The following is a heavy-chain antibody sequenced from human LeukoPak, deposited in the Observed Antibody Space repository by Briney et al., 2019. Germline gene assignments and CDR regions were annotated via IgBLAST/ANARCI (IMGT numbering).Heavy chain of an antibody. CDR1: GFTFSSYA. D-gene: IGHD3-3*01. V-gene: IGHV3-23*01. Sequence: EGSLRLSCAASGFTFSSYAMSWVRQAPGKGLEWVSAISGSGGSTYYADSVKGRFTISRDNSKDTLYLQMNSLRAEDTAVYYCAAEGVQDSWSGYYFDPWGQGTLVTVSS. CDR3: AAEGVQDSWSGYYFDP. CDR2: ISGSGGST. J-gene: IGHJ5*02.